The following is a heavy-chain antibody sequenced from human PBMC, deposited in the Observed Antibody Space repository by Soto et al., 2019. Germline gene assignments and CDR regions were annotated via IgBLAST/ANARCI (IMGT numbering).Heavy chain of an antibody. CDR3: TTGSVEGF. CDR2: IKTRDERETT. V-gene: IGHV3-15*07. CDR1: GFSVSNAW. Sequence: EVQLVDSGGGLVKPGGSLRLSCEASGFSVSNAWMNWVRQAPGKGLEWVGRIKTRDERETTNYAAPVKGRFTISRDDSKNTLYLQMNSLKTEDTAVYYCTTGSVEGFWGQGTTVTVSS. J-gene: IGHJ6*02. D-gene: IGHD2-15*01.